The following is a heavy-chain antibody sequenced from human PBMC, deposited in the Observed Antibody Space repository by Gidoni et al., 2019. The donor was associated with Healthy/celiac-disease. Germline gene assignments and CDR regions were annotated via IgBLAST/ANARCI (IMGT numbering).Heavy chain of an antibody. Sequence: EVQLLESGGGLVQPGGSLRLSCAASGFTFSSYAMSWVRHPPGKGLEWVSAISGSGGSTYYADSVKGRFTISRDNSKNTLYLQINSLRAEDTAVYYCAKHPFYYYGSGSYLGYWGQGTLVTVSS. D-gene: IGHD3-10*01. V-gene: IGHV3-23*01. CDR1: GFTFSSYA. CDR2: ISGSGGST. J-gene: IGHJ4*02. CDR3: AKHPFYYYGSGSYLGY.